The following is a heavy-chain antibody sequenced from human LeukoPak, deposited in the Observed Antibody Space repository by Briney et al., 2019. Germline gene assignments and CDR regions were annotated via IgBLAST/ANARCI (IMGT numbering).Heavy chain of an antibody. Sequence: GGSLRLSCAASGFTFSHYWMHWVRQGLGKGLEWVARCNPDGSDTTYADSVKGRFTISRDNAKNVLYLQMNSLRVEDTALYYCTSDTFGKYDSWGQGTLATVSS. CDR2: CNPDGSDT. CDR1: GFTFSHYW. CDR3: TSDTFGKYDS. V-gene: IGHV3-74*01. D-gene: IGHD3-10*01. J-gene: IGHJ4*02.